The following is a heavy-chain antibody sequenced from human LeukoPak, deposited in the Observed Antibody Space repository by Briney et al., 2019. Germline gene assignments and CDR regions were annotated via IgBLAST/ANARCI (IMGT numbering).Heavy chain of an antibody. D-gene: IGHD2/OR15-2a*01. CDR3: ARRASTSATDIFDI. J-gene: IGHJ3*02. Sequence: SETLSLTCTVSGGSISSYYWTWIRQPPGKGLEWIGYIYYSGSTNYNPSLKGRVTISVETSKNQFSLKLSSVTAADTAVYYCARRASTSATDIFDIWGQGTMVAVSS. V-gene: IGHV4-59*08. CDR1: GGSISSYY. CDR2: IYYSGST.